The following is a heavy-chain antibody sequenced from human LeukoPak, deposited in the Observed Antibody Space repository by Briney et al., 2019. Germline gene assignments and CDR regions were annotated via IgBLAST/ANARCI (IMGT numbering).Heavy chain of an antibody. J-gene: IGHJ4*02. CDR3: ARSSGWKYNIDY. CDR1: GYTFNGYY. CDR2: INPDSGGT. Sequence: ASVKVSCKASGYTFNGYYKHWVRQAPGQGLEWMGWINPDSGGTNYAQKFQGRVTMTRDTSISTAYMELSRLRSDDTAMYYCARSSGWKYNIDYWGQGTLVTVSS. D-gene: IGHD6-19*01. V-gene: IGHV1-2*02.